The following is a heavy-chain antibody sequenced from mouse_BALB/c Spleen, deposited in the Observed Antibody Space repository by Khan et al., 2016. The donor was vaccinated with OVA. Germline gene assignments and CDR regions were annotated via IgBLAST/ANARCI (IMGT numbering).Heavy chain of an antibody. CDR1: GFSLTGYG. Sequence: QVQLKESGPGLVAPSQSLSITCTVSGFSLTGYGVNWVRQPPGKGLEWLGMIWGEGSTDYNSALKSRLSISKDDSKSQVFLKMNSLQTDDTARYYCARDRGLGRAMDYWGQGTSVTVSS. CDR3: ARDRGLGRAMDY. D-gene: IGHD4-1*01. J-gene: IGHJ4*01. V-gene: IGHV2-6-7*01. CDR2: IWGEGST.